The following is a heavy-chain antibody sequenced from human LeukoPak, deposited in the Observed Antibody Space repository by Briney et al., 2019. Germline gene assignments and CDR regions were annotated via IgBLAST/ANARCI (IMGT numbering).Heavy chain of an antibody. CDR1: GDSMTDYY. D-gene: IGHD2-2*01. V-gene: IGHV4-4*09. CDR3: AGQLYLVPFCSSTRCYSGEAWFDP. CDR2: IYTSGST. J-gene: IGHJ5*02. Sequence: PSETLSLTCTVSGDSMTDYYWNWIRQPPGKGLEWIGYIYTSGSTNYNPSLKSRVTISVDTSKNQFSLKLSSVTAADTAVYYCAGQLYLVPFCSSTRCYSGEAWFDPGAQGTLGTVSS.